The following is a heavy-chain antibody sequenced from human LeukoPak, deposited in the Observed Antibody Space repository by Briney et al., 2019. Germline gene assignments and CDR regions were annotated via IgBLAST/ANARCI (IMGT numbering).Heavy chain of an antibody. D-gene: IGHD3-22*01. CDR2: ISYDGGNK. Sequence: PGRSLRLSCAASGFTFSSYAMHWVRQAPGKGLEWVAVISYDGGNKYYADSVKGRFTISRDNSKNTLYLQMNSLRAEDTAVYYCARVHYTYYYDSSGPAAFDAFDIWGQGTMVTVSS. V-gene: IGHV3-30*04. CDR3: ARVHYTYYYDSSGPAAFDAFDI. J-gene: IGHJ3*02. CDR1: GFTFSSYA.